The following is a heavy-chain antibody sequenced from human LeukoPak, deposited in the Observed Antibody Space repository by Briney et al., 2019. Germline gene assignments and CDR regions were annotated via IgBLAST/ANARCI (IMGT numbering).Heavy chain of an antibody. CDR1: GFTFSSYW. CDR2: IKQDGSEK. CDR3: ARGWLSSGYYPGGNY. Sequence: GGSLRLSCAASGFTFSSYWMTWVRQAPGKGLEWVANIKQDGSEKYYVDSVKGRFAISRDNAKNSLYLQMNSLRGEDTALYYCARGWLSSGYYPGGNYWGQGVLVTVSS. J-gene: IGHJ4*02. V-gene: IGHV3-7*04. D-gene: IGHD3-22*01.